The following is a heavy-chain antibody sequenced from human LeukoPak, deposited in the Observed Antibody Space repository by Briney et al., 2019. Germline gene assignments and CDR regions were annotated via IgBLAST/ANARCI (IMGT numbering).Heavy chain of an antibody. D-gene: IGHD5-18*01. CDR1: GFTFSSYA. CDR2: ISYDGSNK. J-gene: IGHJ4*02. CDR3: ARGGGDTAMVKLDY. V-gene: IGHV3-30-3*01. Sequence: GSLRLSCAASGFTFSSYAMHWVRQAPGKGLEWVAVISYDGSNKYYADSVKGRFTISRDNSKNTLYLQMNSLRAEDTAVYYCARGGGDTAMVKLDYWGQGTLVTVSS.